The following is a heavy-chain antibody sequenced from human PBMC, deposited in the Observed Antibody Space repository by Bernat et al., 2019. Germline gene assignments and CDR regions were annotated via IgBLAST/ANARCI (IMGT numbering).Heavy chain of an antibody. D-gene: IGHD1-26*01. V-gene: IGHV2-5*02. J-gene: IGHJ4*02. Sequence: QMTLKESGPTLVKPTQTLTRTCTFSGFGLSTSGGGVGWIRQPPGKALEWLALMYWDEDKRYSPSLKSRLTITKDTSKNQVVLTMTNMDPVDTATYYCARASNSGSYLSFDSWCQGTLVTVSS. CDR1: GFGLSTSGGG. CDR3: ARASNSGSYLSFDS. CDR2: MYWDEDK.